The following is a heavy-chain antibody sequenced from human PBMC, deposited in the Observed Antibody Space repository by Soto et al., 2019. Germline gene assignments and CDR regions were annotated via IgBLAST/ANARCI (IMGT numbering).Heavy chain of an antibody. CDR3: ARVMFVAGTGYFDY. Sequence: SSETLSLTCTVSGGSISSYYWSWIRQPPGKGLEWIGYIYYSGSTNYNPSLKSRVTISVDTSKNQFSLKLSSVTAADTAVYYCARVMFVAGTGYFDYWGQGTLVTVSS. CDR1: GGSISSYY. J-gene: IGHJ4*02. V-gene: IGHV4-59*01. D-gene: IGHD6-19*01. CDR2: IYYSGST.